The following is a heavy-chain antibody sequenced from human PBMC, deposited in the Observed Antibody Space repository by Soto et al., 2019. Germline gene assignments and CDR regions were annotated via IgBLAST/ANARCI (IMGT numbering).Heavy chain of an antibody. CDR2: ISAYNGNT. D-gene: IGHD6-13*01. Sequence: ASVKVSCKASGYTFTSYGISWVRQAPGQGLEWMGWISAYNGNTNYAQKLQGRVTMTTDTSTSTAYMELRSLRSDDTAVYYCARATYSSSWYFGTPAVQACFDYWGQGTLGTSPQ. CDR3: ARATYSSSWYFGTPAVQACFDY. CDR1: GYTFTSYG. J-gene: IGHJ4*02. V-gene: IGHV1-18*01.